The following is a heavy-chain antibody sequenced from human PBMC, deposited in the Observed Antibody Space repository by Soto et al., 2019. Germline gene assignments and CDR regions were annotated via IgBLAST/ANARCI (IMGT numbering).Heavy chain of an antibody. D-gene: IGHD6-13*01. V-gene: IGHV1-46*01. CDR2: INPLPTSGST. J-gene: IGHJ6*03. Sequence: ASVKVSCKASGYIFTNYYIHWVRQAPGQGLEWMAIINPLPTSGSTNYAQKFQGRVTMTRDTSTSTVYMELGRLRSDDTALYYCARGRIIPTAGPLQYYYYYMDVWGKGTTVTVSS. CDR1: GYIFTNYY. CDR3: ARGRIIPTAGPLQYYYYYMDV.